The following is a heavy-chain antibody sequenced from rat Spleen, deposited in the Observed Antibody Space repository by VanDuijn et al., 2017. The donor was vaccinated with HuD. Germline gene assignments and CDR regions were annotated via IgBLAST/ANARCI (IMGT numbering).Heavy chain of an antibody. CDR1: GFTFSHYY. CDR2: ISNDGTST. V-gene: IGHV5-29*01. J-gene: IGHJ2*01. CDR3: TRDFPYYYSS. D-gene: IGHD1-2*01. Sequence: EVQLVESDGGLVQPGRSLKLSCVASGFTFSHYYMAWVRQAPTKGLEWVATISNDGTSTYYRDSVKGRFTISRDYAKSTLYLQMNSLRSEDTATYYCTRDFPYYYSSWGQGVMVTVSS.